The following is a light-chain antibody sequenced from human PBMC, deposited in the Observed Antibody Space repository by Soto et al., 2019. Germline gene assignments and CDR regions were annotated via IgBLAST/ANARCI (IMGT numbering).Light chain of an antibody. CDR1: SSDVGSYNL. V-gene: IGLV2-23*01. CDR2: EDN. Sequence: QSVLTQPASVSGSPGQSITISCTGTSSDVGSYNLASWYQHHPGKAPKFIIYEDNKRPSGVSNRFSGSKSGNTASLTISGLQAEDEADYYCCAYVRSNASLFGGGTKVTVL. J-gene: IGLJ2*01. CDR3: CAYVRSNASL.